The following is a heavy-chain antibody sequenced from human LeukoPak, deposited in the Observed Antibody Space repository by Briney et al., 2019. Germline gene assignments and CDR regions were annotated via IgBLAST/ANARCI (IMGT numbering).Heavy chain of an antibody. D-gene: IGHD3-3*01. CDR2: IYHSGST. V-gene: IGHV4-38-2*01. CDR1: GYSISSGYY. Sequence: SETLSLTCAVSGYSISSGYYWGWIRQPPGKGLEWIGSIYHSGSTYFNPSLKSRFTISVDTSKNQFSLKLSSVTAADTAVYYCARQGDYDFWSGYYHRYFDYWGQGTLVTVSS. J-gene: IGHJ4*02. CDR3: ARQGDYDFWSGYYHRYFDY.